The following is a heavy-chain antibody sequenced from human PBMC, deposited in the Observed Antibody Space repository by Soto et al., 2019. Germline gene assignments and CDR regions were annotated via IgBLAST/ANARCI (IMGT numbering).Heavy chain of an antibody. CDR1: VYTFTGYY. D-gene: IGHD3-22*01. Sequence: ASVKVSCKASVYTFTGYYIHWVRQAPGQGLEWMGWINPNSGGTNYAQKFQGRVTMTRDTSISTAYMELSRLRSDDTAVYYCARVSGYYPYYYGMDVWGQGTTVTVSS. V-gene: IGHV1-2*02. CDR3: ARVSGYYPYYYGMDV. J-gene: IGHJ6*02. CDR2: INPNSGGT.